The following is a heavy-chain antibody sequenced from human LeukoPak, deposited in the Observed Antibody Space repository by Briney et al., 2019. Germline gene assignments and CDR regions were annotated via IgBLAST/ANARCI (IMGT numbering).Heavy chain of an antibody. CDR1: GGSFSGYY. Sequence: SETLSLTCAVYGGSFSGYYWGWIRQPPGKGLEWIGEINHSGSTNYNPSIKSRVTISVDPSKNQVYLKLSSVTAADTAVYYCARGPRYYDILTGYYTTTIEGWFGYWGQGTLVTVSS. J-gene: IGHJ4*02. CDR2: INHSGST. V-gene: IGHV4-34*01. D-gene: IGHD3-9*01. CDR3: ARGPRYYDILTGYYTTTIEGWFGY.